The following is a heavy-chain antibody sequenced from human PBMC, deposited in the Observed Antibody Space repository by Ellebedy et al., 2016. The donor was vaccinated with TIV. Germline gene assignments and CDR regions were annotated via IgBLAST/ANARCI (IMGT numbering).Heavy chain of an antibody. Sequence: MPSETLSLTCTVSGGSISSADYYWSWIRQPPGKGLEWIGYIYYRGDTYYNPSLKSRLTISVDPSKNQFSLRLTSVTAADAAVYYCAREGAGKYPFYYSGMDVWGQGTAVTVSS. CDR2: IYYRGDT. CDR1: GGSISSADYY. J-gene: IGHJ6*02. V-gene: IGHV4-30-4*01. D-gene: IGHD2/OR15-2a*01. CDR3: AREGAGKYPFYYSGMDV.